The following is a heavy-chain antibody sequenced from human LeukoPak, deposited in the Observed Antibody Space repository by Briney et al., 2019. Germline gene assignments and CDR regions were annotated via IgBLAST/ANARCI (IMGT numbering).Heavy chain of an antibody. D-gene: IGHD1-26*01. CDR1: GFAFSSYW. Sequence: GGSLRLSCAASGFAFSSYWMSWVRQAPGKGLEWVSSISSSSSYIYYADSVKGRFTISRDNAKNSLYLQMNSLRAEDTAVYYCARDDSNVVGATNAYFDYWGQGTLVTLSS. CDR2: ISSSSSYI. J-gene: IGHJ4*02. V-gene: IGHV3-21*01. CDR3: ARDDSNVVGATNAYFDY.